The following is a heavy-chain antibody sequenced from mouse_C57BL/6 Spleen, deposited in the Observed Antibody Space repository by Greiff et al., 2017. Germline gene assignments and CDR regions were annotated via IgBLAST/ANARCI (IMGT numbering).Heavy chain of an antibody. J-gene: IGHJ1*03. CDR3: ARGPITTVVANWYFDV. CDR2: ISDGGSYT. D-gene: IGHD1-1*01. Sequence: EVKLVESGGGLVKPGGSLKLSCAASGFTFSSYAMSWVRQTPEKRLEWVATISDGGSYTYYPDNVKGRFTISRDNAKNNLYLQMSHLKSEDTAMYYCARGPITTVVANWYFDVWGTGTTVTVSS. CDR1: GFTFSSYA. V-gene: IGHV5-4*03.